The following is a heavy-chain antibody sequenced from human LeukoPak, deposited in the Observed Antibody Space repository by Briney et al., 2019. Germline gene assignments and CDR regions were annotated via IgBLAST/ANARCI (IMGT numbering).Heavy chain of an antibody. CDR1: GGTFSSYA. J-gene: IGHJ4*02. CDR2: IIPIFGTA. Sequence: SVKVSCKASGGTFSSYAISWVRQAPGQGLEWMGGIIPIFGTANYAQKFQGRVTITADESTSTAYMEVSSLRTEDTAVYYCAGYSVDTAMVKFDYWGQGTLVTVSS. D-gene: IGHD5-18*01. V-gene: IGHV1-69*13. CDR3: AGYSVDTAMVKFDY.